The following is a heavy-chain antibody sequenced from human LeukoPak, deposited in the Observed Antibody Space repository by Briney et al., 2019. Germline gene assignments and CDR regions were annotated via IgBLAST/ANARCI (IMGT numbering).Heavy chain of an antibody. D-gene: IGHD6-19*01. V-gene: IGHV1-46*01. CDR1: GYTFTSYY. CDR3: ARDPGGAVAGLGYFQH. CDR2: INPSGGST. J-gene: IGHJ1*01. Sequence: GASVKVSCKASGYTFTSYYMHWVRQAPGQGLEWMGIINPSGGSTSYAQKFQGRVTMTRDTSTSTVYMELSSLRSEDTAVYCCARDPGGAVAGLGYFQHWGQGTLVTVSS.